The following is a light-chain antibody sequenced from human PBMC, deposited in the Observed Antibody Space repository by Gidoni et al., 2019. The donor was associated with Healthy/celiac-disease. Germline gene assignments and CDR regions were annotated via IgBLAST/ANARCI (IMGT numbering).Light chain of an antibody. Sequence: DIQMTQSPSSLSASVGDRVTITCRASQSISSYLNWYQQKPGKALKLLIYAASSLQSGVPSRFSGSGSGTDFTLTISSLQPEDFATYYCQQSYSTPRTWTFGQGTKVEIK. V-gene: IGKV1-39*01. CDR3: QQSYSTPRTWT. CDR1: QSISSY. CDR2: AAS. J-gene: IGKJ1*01.